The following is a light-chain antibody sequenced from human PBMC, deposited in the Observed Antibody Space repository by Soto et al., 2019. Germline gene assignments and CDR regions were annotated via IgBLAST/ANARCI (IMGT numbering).Light chain of an antibody. Sequence: EIVLTQSPDTLSLSPGERATLSCRASQSVSGYLGWYQQKPGQAPRLLIYDASNRAYGVPARFRGSGSGTNFTLTIASLEPEDFAVYYCQQYGSSGTFGQGTKVEIK. V-gene: IGKV3-11*01. CDR2: DAS. CDR1: QSVSGY. CDR3: QQYGSSGT. J-gene: IGKJ1*01.